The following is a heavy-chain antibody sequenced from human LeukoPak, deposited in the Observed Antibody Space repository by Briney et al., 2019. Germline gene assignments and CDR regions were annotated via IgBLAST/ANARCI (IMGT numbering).Heavy chain of an antibody. J-gene: IGHJ3*02. D-gene: IGHD2-2*01. V-gene: IGHV4-59*12. CDR2: IYYSGST. CDR1: GGSISSYY. Sequence: PSETLSLTCTVSGGSISSYYWSWIRQPPGKGLEWIGYIYYSGSTNYNPSLKSRVTISVDTSKNQFSLKLSSVTAADTAVYYCARRISVYCSSTSCYYGAFDIWGQGTMVTVSS. CDR3: ARRISVYCSSTSCYYGAFDI.